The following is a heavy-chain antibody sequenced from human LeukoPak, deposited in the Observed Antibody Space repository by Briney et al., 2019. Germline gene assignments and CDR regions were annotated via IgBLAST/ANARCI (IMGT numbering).Heavy chain of an antibody. V-gene: IGHV3-48*02. D-gene: IGHD2-8*01. CDR1: GFTFSGYS. CDR3: ARYYVYAFIT. Sequence: GGSLRLSCAASGFTFSGYSMNWIRQAPAKGLEWVSYISSSSSAIHYADSVKGRFTISRDNAKNSLYLQMDSLRDEDTAVYYCARYYVYAFITRGQGTMVTVSS. J-gene: IGHJ3*01. CDR2: ISSSSSAI.